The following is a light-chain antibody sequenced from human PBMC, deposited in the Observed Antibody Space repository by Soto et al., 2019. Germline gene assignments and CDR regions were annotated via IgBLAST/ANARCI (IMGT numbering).Light chain of an antibody. J-gene: IGKJ4*01. CDR2: GAS. V-gene: IGKV3D-15*01. CDR1: QSVSSY. Sequence: EIVLTQSPGTLSLSPGERATLSCRASQSVSSYLAWYQQKPGQAPRLLIYGASIRATDIPARFSGSGSGTEFSLTISSLQSEDFAVYYCQQYNDWPLTFGGGTKVDIK. CDR3: QQYNDWPLT.